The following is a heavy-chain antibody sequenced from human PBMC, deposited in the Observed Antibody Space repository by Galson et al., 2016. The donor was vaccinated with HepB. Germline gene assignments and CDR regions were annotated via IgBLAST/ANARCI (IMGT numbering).Heavy chain of an antibody. V-gene: IGHV3-74*01. CDR1: GFTFSTHW. CDR2: ISEDGRAT. Sequence: SLRLSCAASGFTFSTHWMHWVRQAPGKGLVCVSRISEDGRATYYADSVKGRFAISRDNAKNTLYLQMNSLSAEDTAIYYCARVFPARCSGRSCFSEGALDIWGQGTMVIVSS. D-gene: IGHD2-15*01. J-gene: IGHJ3*02. CDR3: ARVFPARCSGRSCFSEGALDI.